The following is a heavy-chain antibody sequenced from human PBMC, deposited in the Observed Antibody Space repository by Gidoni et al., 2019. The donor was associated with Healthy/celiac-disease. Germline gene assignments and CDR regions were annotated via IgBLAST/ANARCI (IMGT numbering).Heavy chain of an antibody. CDR3: ARTSYSSSRDY. Sequence: IGWVRQMPGKGLEWMGIIYPGDSDTRYSPSFQGQVTISADKSISTAYLHWSSLKASDTAMYYWARTSYSSSRDYWGQGTLVTVSS. CDR2: IYPGDSDT. V-gene: IGHV5-51*01. D-gene: IGHD6-13*01. J-gene: IGHJ4*02.